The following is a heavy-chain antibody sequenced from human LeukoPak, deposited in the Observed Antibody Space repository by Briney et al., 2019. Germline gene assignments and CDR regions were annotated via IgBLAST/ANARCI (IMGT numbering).Heavy chain of an antibody. CDR3: AADPTRGYSSPL. CDR1: GFTFTSSA. J-gene: IGHJ4*02. CDR2: IVVGSGNT. D-gene: IGHD5-18*01. Sequence: SVKVSCKASGFTFTSSAMQWVRQARGQRLEWTGWIVVGSGNTNYAQKFQERVTITRDMSTSTAYMELSSLRSEDTAVYYCAADPTRGYSSPLWGQGTLVTVSS. V-gene: IGHV1-58*02.